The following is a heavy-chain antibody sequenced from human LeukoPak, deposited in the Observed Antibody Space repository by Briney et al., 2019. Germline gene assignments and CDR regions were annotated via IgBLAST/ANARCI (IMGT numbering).Heavy chain of an antibody. CDR3: AREEDCSGGICYLGNAFDI. CDR1: GGSISGYY. D-gene: IGHD2-15*01. V-gene: IGHV4-59*08. CDR2: ISSSGST. J-gene: IGHJ3*02. Sequence: PSETLSLTCVVSGGSISGYYWSWIRQSPGKGLEWVGYISSSGSTNYNPSLKSRVTTSVDTSKNQFSLKLSSVTAADTAVYYCAREEDCSGGICYLGNAFDIWGQGTMVTVSS.